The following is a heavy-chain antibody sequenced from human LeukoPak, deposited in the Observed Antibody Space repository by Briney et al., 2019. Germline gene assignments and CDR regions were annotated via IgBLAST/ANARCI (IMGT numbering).Heavy chain of an antibody. D-gene: IGHD3-10*01. J-gene: IGHJ4*02. Sequence: VASVKVSCKASGYTFTSYAMNWVRQAPGQGLEWMGWINTNTGNPTYAQGFTGRFVFSLDTSVSTAYLQIGSLKAEDTAVYYCARSLWFGEYDYWGQGTLVTVSS. CDR2: INTNTGNP. V-gene: IGHV7-4-1*01. CDR1: GYTFTSYA. CDR3: ARSLWFGEYDY.